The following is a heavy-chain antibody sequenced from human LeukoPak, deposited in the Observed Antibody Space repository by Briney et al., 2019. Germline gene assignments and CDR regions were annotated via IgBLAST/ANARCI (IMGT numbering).Heavy chain of an antibody. V-gene: IGHV3-7*01. CDR1: GFTFNIYW. CDR2: INQDGSEK. D-gene: IGHD1-26*01. Sequence: PGGSLRLSCAASGFTFNIYWMSWVRQAPGKGLECVANINQDGSEKYYVDSVKGRFTISRDSAKNSLYLQMNSLRAEDTAVYYCAREGWVGPTFFDYWGQGTLVSVSS. J-gene: IGHJ4*02. CDR3: AREGWVGPTFFDY.